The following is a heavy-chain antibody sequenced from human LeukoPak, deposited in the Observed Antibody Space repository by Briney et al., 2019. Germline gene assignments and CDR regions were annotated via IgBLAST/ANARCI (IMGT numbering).Heavy chain of an antibody. V-gene: IGHV3-23*01. CDR2: ISGSGGST. CDR1: GFTFSSYA. J-gene: IGHJ4*02. D-gene: IGHD2-2*01. CDR3: AKYCSSTSCYDY. Sequence: RGSLRLSCAASGFTFSSYAMSWVRQAPGKGLEWVSAISGSGGSTYYADSVKGRFTISRDNSKNTLYLQMNSLRAEDTAVYYCAKYCSSTSCYDYWGQGTLVTVSS.